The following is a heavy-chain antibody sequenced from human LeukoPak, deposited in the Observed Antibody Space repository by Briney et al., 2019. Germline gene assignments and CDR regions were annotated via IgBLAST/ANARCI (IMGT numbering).Heavy chain of an antibody. J-gene: IGHJ5*02. D-gene: IGHD3-22*01. CDR3: AGGLGWVIDL. Sequence: GGSLRLSCATSGFAFSSYWMNWVRQAPGKGLEWVANIKEDGSEKYYVDSLRGRFTISRDNAKNSLYLQMNSLRADDTAVYYCAGGLGWVIDLWGQGILVTVSS. CDR1: GFAFSSYW. CDR2: IKEDGSEK. V-gene: IGHV3-7*01.